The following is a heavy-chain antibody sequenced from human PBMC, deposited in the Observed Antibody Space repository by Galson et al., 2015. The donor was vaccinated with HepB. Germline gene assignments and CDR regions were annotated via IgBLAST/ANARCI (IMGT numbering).Heavy chain of an antibody. CDR2: ISGDESII. CDR3: ATRSGASGWYSYFQH. J-gene: IGHJ1*01. CDR1: GFTLSAYW. D-gene: IGHD6-19*01. Sequence: SLRLSCAASGFTLSAYWMDWVRQVPGKGLMWVSRISGDESIISYADSVKGRFTISRDNAKKTVYLQMNSLRVEDTAVYYCATRSGASGWYSYFQHWGQGTLVTVSS. V-gene: IGHV3-74*03.